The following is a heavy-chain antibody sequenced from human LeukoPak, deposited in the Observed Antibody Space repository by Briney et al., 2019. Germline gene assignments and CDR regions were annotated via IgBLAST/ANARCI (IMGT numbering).Heavy chain of an antibody. J-gene: IGHJ4*02. Sequence: SETLSLTCTVSGGSISSGGYYWSWIRQHPGKGLEWIGYIYYSGSTYYNPSLKSRVTISVDTSKNQFSLKLSSVTAADTAAYYCARVDEMATIYWGQGTLVTVSS. D-gene: IGHD5-24*01. CDR2: IYYSGST. V-gene: IGHV4-31*03. CDR1: GGSISSGGYY. CDR3: ARVDEMATIY.